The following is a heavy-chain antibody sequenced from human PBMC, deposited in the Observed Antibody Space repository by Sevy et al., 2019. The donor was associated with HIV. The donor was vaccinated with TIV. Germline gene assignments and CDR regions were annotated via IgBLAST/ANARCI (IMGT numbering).Heavy chain of an antibody. V-gene: IGHV3-30-3*01. CDR3: ARDHFRYCSGGSCYRPFDY. Sequence: GGSLRLSCAASGFTFSSYAMHWVRQAPGKGLEWVAVISYDGSNKYYADSVKGRFTISRDNSKNTLYLQMNSLRAEDTAVYYCARDHFRYCSGGSCYRPFDYWGQGTLVTVSS. CDR2: ISYDGSNK. D-gene: IGHD2-15*01. J-gene: IGHJ4*02. CDR1: GFTFSSYA.